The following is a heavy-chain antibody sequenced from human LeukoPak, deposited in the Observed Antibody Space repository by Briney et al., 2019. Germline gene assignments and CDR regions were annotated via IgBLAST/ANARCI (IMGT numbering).Heavy chain of an antibody. CDR1: VCTFDDYA. Sequence: TGGSLRLSCAASVCTFDDYAMHWVRQAPGKGLEWVSGISWNSGSIGYADSVKGRFTISRDNAKNSLYLQMNSLRAEDMALYYCSKGRYHDSSGPFDYWGQGTLVTVSS. CDR3: SKGRYHDSSGPFDY. V-gene: IGHV3-9*03. D-gene: IGHD3-22*01. CDR2: ISWNSGSI. J-gene: IGHJ4*02.